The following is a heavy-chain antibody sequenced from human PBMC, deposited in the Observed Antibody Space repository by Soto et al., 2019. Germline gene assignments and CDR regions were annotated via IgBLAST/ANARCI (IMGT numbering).Heavy chain of an antibody. J-gene: IGHJ4*02. Sequence: GGSLRLSCAAAGFTFSSYGMHWVRQAPGKGLEWVAVISYDGRNKYYADAVKGRFTISRDNSKNTLYLQRSSLRAEDTAVYYCVTVASRHGVYFDYWGQGPLVTVSS. CDR1: GFTFSSYG. CDR2: ISYDGRNK. V-gene: IGHV3-30*03. CDR3: VTVASRHGVYFDY. D-gene: IGHD6-6*01.